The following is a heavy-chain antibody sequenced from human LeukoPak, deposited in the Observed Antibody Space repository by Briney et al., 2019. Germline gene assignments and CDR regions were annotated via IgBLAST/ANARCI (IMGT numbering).Heavy chain of an antibody. Sequence: ASVKVSCKASGYTFTGYYMHWVRQAPGQGLEWMGWINPNSGGTNYAQKLQGRVTMTRDTSISTAYMELSRLRSDDTAVYCCARVSRRAVAATLLQYWGQGTLVTVSS. D-gene: IGHD6-19*01. CDR1: GYTFTGYY. V-gene: IGHV1-2*02. CDR3: ARVSRRAVAATLLQY. CDR2: INPNSGGT. J-gene: IGHJ4*02.